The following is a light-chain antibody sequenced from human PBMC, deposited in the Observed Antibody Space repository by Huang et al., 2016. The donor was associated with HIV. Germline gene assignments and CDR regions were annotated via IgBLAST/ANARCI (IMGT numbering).Light chain of an antibody. Sequence: DVVITQSPLPLPVTLGQPASISCEASQSLVHSDGNAYLNLFPQRPGQSPRLQIYNVSSRYSGVPDIFNGRGSDNDFTLRISRVEADDVGIYYCMQGTHWPPTFGQGTRLEI. J-gene: IGKJ5*01. CDR3: MQGTHWPPT. CDR2: NVS. CDR1: QSLVHSDGNAY. V-gene: IGKV2-30*02.